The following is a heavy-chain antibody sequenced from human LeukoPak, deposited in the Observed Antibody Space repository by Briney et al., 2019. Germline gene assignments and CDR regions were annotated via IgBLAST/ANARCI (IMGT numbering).Heavy chain of an antibody. Sequence: SETLSLTCTVSGGSISSYYCSWIRQPAGKGLEWIGRIHTSGSTNYNPSLKSRVTMSVDTSKNQFSLKLSSVTAADTAVYYCARGDSSSALFDYWGQGTLVTVSS. D-gene: IGHD6-13*01. CDR2: IHTSGST. J-gene: IGHJ4*02. V-gene: IGHV4-4*07. CDR1: GGSISSYY. CDR3: ARGDSSSALFDY.